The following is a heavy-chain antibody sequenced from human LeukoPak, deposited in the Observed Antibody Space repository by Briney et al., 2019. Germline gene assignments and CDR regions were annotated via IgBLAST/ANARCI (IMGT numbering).Heavy chain of an antibody. D-gene: IGHD3-22*01. CDR3: AKRGVVIRVILVGFHKEAYYFDS. CDR2: ISDNGGRT. V-gene: IGHV3-23*01. CDR1: GITLSNYG. Sequence: GGSLRLSCAVSGITLSNYGMTWVRQAPGKGLEWVSGISDNGGRTKYADSVKGRFSISRDNPKNTLYLQMNSLRAEDTAVYFCAKRGVVIRVILVGFHKEAYYFDSWGQGALVTVSS. J-gene: IGHJ4*02.